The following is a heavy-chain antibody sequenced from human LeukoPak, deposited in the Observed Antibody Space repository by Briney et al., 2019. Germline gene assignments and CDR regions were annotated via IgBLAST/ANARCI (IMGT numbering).Heavy chain of an antibody. CDR2: ISWNSGSI. V-gene: IGHV3-9*01. Sequence: GGSLRLSCAASGFTFDDYAMHWVRQAPGKGLEWVSGISWNSGSIGYADSVKGRFTISRDNAKISLYLQMNSLRAEDTALYYCAKAALRGYYGSGSYPPFDYWGQGTLVTVSS. D-gene: IGHD3-10*01. CDR1: GFTFDDYA. J-gene: IGHJ4*02. CDR3: AKAALRGYYGSGSYPPFDY.